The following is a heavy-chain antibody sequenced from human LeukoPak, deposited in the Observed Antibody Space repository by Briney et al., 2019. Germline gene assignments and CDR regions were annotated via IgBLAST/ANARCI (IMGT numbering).Heavy chain of an antibody. V-gene: IGHV3-21*01. CDR1: GFTFSSYS. Sequence: GGPLRLSCAASGFTFSSYSMNWVRQAPGKGLEWVSSISSSSSYIYYADSVKGRFTISRDNAKNSLYLQMNSLRAEDTAVYYCSGTVSGSSDFDYWGQGTLVTVSS. CDR2: ISSSSSYI. D-gene: IGHD1-26*01. J-gene: IGHJ4*02. CDR3: SGTVSGSSDFDY.